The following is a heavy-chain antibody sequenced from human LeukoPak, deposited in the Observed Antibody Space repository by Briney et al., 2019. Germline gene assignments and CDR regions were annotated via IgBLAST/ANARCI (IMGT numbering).Heavy chain of an antibody. J-gene: IGHJ6*02. CDR2: ISSSGSSI. CDR1: GFTFSDYY. CDR3: ARDRRWGDGMDV. Sequence: GGSLRLSCAASGFTFSDYYMSWIRQAPGEGLEWVSYISSSGSSIYYADSVKCRFTISRDNAKNTLYLQMNSLRAEDTAVYYCARDRRWGDGMDVWGQGTTVTVSS. D-gene: IGHD5-24*01. V-gene: IGHV3-11*01.